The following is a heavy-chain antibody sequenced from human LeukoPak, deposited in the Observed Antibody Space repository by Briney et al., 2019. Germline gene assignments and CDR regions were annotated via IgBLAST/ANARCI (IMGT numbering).Heavy chain of an antibody. V-gene: IGHV4-59*08. Sequence: SETLSLTCTVSGGSISNYYWTWIRQSPGKGLEWIGYIYSSGSTKYKPSLKSRVTISVDTSKNQFSLNLSSVTAADTALYYCARLPTGSSPFDYWGQGTLVTVSS. D-gene: IGHD1-26*01. CDR1: GGSISNYY. CDR3: ARLPTGSSPFDY. J-gene: IGHJ4*02. CDR2: IYSSGST.